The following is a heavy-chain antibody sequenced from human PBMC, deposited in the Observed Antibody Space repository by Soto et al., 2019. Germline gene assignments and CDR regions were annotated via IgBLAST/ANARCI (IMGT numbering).Heavy chain of an antibody. CDR3: ARVPTTVTTPGMDV. CDR2: INPDGSTT. V-gene: IGHV3-74*01. CDR1: GFTFSSYW. J-gene: IGHJ6*02. Sequence: GGSLRLSCAASGFTFSSYWMHWVRQAPGEGLMWVSRINPDGSTTSYADSVKGRFTISRDNAKNTLYLQMNSLRVEDTAVYYWARVPTTVTTPGMDVWGQGTTVTVSS. D-gene: IGHD4-4*01.